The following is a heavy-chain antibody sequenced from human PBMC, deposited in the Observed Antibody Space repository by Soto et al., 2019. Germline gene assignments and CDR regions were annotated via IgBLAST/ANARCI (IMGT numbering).Heavy chain of an antibody. Sequence: GWSLRLSCAASGFSFSDYYINWVRQAPGKGLEWVGRTRNKASSYTTDYAAFVKGRFTISRDDSKNLIYLQMNSLKTEDTAVYYCAREGSSSGPDYEYWGQGT. D-gene: IGHD3-22*01. J-gene: IGHJ4*02. CDR1: GFSFSDYY. CDR3: AREGSSSGPDYEY. CDR2: TRNKASSYTT. V-gene: IGHV3-72*01.